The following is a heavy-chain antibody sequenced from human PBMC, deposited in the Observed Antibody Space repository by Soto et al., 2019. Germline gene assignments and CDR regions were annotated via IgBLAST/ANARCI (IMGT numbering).Heavy chain of an antibody. V-gene: IGHV3-15*01. CDR2: IKRRRQGATT. CDR3: TTDQENYYFDGLDV. CDR1: GFSFSNAW. J-gene: IGHJ6*02. Sequence: PGGSLRLSCVASGFSFSNAWMSWVRQAPGKGLEWVGRIKRRRQGATTEYASPVRGRFAISRDDAKNTLFLDMESLKIEDTAVYYCTTDQENYYFDGLDVWGHGTTVTVYS.